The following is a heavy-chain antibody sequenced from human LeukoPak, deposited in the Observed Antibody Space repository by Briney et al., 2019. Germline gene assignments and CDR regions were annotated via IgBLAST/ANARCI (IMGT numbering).Heavy chain of an antibody. Sequence: GGSLRLSCAASGFTFSSFDMHWVRQPTGQGLEWVSTIGTASDSYYPGSVEGRFTLSRDNAKNSLYLQMNSLTAGDTAVYYCARGPPRGKYYYMDVWGKGTTVTVSS. CDR2: IGTASDS. CDR1: GFTFSSFD. J-gene: IGHJ6*03. D-gene: IGHD1-1*01. V-gene: IGHV3-13*01. CDR3: ARGPPRGKYYYMDV.